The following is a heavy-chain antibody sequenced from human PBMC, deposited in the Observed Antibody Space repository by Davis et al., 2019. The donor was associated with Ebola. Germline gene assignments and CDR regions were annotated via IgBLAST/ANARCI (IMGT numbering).Heavy chain of an antibody. D-gene: IGHD6-6*01. Sequence: GGSLRLSCAASGFTFSNAWMNWVRQAPGKGLEWVGRIKSKTDGGTTDYAAPVKGRFTISRDDSKNTLYLQMNSLKTEETAVYYCARLYSSSSPFGGYYYYGMDVWGQGTTVTVSS. CDR2: IKSKTDGGTT. J-gene: IGHJ6*02. V-gene: IGHV3-15*07. CDR1: GFTFSNAW. CDR3: ARLYSSSSPFGGYYYYGMDV.